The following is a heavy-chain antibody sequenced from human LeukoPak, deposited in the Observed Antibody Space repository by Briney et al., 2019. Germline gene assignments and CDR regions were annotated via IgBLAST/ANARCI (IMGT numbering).Heavy chain of an antibody. D-gene: IGHD3-10*01. J-gene: IGHJ1*01. Sequence: SETLSLTCTVSGGSINNYYWSWIRQPAGKGLEWIGRIYTRGSTNYNPSLKSRVTISVDTSKNQFSLKLSSVTAADTAVYYCATLTMVRGVMEYFQHWGQGTLVTVSS. CDR3: ATLTMVRGVMEYFQH. CDR1: GGSINNYY. CDR2: IYTRGST. V-gene: IGHV4-4*07.